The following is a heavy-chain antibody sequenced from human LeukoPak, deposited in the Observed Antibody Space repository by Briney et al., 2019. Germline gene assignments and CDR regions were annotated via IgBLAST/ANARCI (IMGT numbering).Heavy chain of an antibody. V-gene: IGHV3-23*01. Sequence: GGSLRLSCAASGFTFSSYAMSWVRQAPGEGLEWVSAISGSGGSTYYADSVKGRFTISRDNSKNTLYLQMNSLRAEDTAVYYCAKDQEAYCGGDCCFDYWGQGTLVTVSS. D-gene: IGHD2-21*02. J-gene: IGHJ4*02. CDR2: ISGSGGST. CDR3: AKDQEAYCGGDCCFDY. CDR1: GFTFSSYA.